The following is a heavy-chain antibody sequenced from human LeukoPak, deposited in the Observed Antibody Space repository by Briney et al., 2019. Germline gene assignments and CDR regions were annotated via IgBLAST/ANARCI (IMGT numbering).Heavy chain of an antibody. D-gene: IGHD3-10*01. CDR3: AKSIDPLWFGEAVDAFDI. CDR2: ISGSGGST. CDR1: GFTFSSYG. Sequence: GGTLRLSCAASGFTFSSYGMSWVRQAPGKGLEWVSAISGSGGSTYYADSVKGRFTISRDNSKNTLYLQMNSLRAEDTAVYYCAKSIDPLWFGEAVDAFDIWGQGTMVTVSS. J-gene: IGHJ3*02. V-gene: IGHV3-23*01.